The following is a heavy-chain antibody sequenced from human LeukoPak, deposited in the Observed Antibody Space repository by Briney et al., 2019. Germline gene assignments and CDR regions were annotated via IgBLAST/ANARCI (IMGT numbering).Heavy chain of an antibody. Sequence: VASVKVSCKASGYTFTSYGISWVRQAPGQGLEWMGWISAYNGNTNYAEKLQGRVTMTTDTSTSTAYMELRSLRSDDTAVYYCARDTPGSSWYGGCDAFDIWGQGTMVTVSS. CDR2: ISAYNGNT. CDR3: ARDTPGSSWYGGCDAFDI. J-gene: IGHJ3*02. D-gene: IGHD6-13*01. V-gene: IGHV1-18*01. CDR1: GYTFTSYG.